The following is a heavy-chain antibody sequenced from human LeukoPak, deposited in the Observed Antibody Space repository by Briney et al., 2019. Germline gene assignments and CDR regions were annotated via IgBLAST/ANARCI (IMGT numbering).Heavy chain of an antibody. CDR3: ARDLDSGYDYVGAFDI. J-gene: IGHJ3*02. V-gene: IGHV1-69*04. CDR1: GYTFTSYA. Sequence: ASVKVSCKASGYTFTSYAISWVRQAPGQGLEWMGRIIPILGIANYAQKFQGRVTITADKSTSTAYMELSSLRSEDTAVYYCARDLDSGYDYVGAFDIWGQGTMVTVSS. CDR2: IIPILGIA. D-gene: IGHD5-12*01.